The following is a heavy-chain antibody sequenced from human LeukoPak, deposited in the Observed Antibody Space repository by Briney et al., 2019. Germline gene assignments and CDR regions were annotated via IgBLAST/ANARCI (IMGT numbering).Heavy chain of an antibody. Sequence: SETLSLTCTVSGGSISSHYWSWIRQPPGKGLEWIGFIYYSGSTNYNPSLKSRVTISVDTSKNQFSLKLSSVTAADTAVYYCARGVYDFWSGPWSYFDYWGQGTLVTVSS. V-gene: IGHV4-59*11. CDR3: ARGVYDFWSGPWSYFDY. J-gene: IGHJ4*02. CDR1: GGSISSHY. D-gene: IGHD3-3*01. CDR2: IYYSGST.